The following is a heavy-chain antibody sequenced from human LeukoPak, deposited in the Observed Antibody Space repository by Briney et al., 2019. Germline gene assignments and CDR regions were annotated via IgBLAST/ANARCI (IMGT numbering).Heavy chain of an antibody. Sequence: PSETLSLTCVMSGGSISGYYWTWIRQPPGKGLEWIGYTYYRGSSSFNPSLRSRVTISVDMSKNQVSLKLTSVTAADTAVYYCARERLVDLATIFDYWGQGALVTVSS. D-gene: IGHD5-24*01. CDR1: GGSISGYY. CDR2: TYYRGSS. J-gene: IGHJ4*02. CDR3: ARERLVDLATIFDY. V-gene: IGHV4-59*13.